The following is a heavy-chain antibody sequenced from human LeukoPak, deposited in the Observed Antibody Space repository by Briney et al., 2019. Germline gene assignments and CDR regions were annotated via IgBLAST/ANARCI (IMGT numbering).Heavy chain of an antibody. Sequence: SSETLSLTCAVYGGSFSDYYWSWIRQPPGKGLEWIGEISHSGSTNYNPSLKSRVTISIDTSKNQFSLKLSSVTAADTAVYYCARGFSHWGQGTLVTVSS. CDR2: ISHSGST. CDR3: ARGFSH. V-gene: IGHV4-34*01. J-gene: IGHJ4*02. CDR1: GGSFSDYY.